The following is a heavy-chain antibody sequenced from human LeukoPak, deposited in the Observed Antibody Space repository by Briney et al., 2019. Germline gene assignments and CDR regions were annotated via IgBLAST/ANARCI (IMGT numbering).Heavy chain of an antibody. J-gene: IGHJ4*02. CDR1: GFTFDNYA. V-gene: IGHV3-9*01. Sequence: GGSLRHSCAASGFTFDNYAMHWVRQAPGKGLEWLSIISWNSGYIGYADSVKGRFTISRDNAKKSLDLQMNSLRAEDTAFYYCAKVRGTYSSGYFFAYWSQGTLVTVSS. CDR2: ISWNSGYI. D-gene: IGHD6-19*01. CDR3: AKVRGTYSSGYFFAY.